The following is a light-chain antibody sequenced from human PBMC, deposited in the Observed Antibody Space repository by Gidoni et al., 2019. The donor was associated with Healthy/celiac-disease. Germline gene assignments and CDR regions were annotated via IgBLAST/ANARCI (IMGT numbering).Light chain of an antibody. Sequence: AIRMTQSPSSLSASTGDRVTITCRASQGISSYLAWYQQKPGKAPKRLIYAASTLQSGVPSRFSGSGSGTDFTLTISCLQSEDFATYYCQQYYSYSTFGQGTRLEIK. J-gene: IGKJ5*01. CDR3: QQYYSYST. CDR1: QGISSY. V-gene: IGKV1-8*01. CDR2: AAS.